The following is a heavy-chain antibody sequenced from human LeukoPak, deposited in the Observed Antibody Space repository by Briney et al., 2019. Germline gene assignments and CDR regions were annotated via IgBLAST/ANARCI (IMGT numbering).Heavy chain of an antibody. V-gene: IGHV1-2*06. CDR2: INPNSGDT. CDR1: GYTFTGYY. J-gene: IGHJ4*02. CDR3: ANLMTTVTAGPFDY. Sequence: ASVKVSCKASGYTFTGYYMHWVRQAPGQGLEWMGRINPNSGDTNFAQKFHGRVTMTRDTSLSTAYMELSRLRSDDTAVYYCANLMTTVTAGPFDYWGQGTLVTVSS. D-gene: IGHD4-17*01.